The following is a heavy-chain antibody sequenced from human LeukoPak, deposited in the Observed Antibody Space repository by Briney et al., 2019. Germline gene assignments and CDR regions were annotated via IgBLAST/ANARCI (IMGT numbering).Heavy chain of an antibody. CDR2: ISGSGGST. J-gene: IGHJ4*02. D-gene: IGHD6-19*01. CDR3: AKDAGRLAVADFAY. CDR1: GFTVSNNY. Sequence: GGSLRLSCEASGFTVSNNYMSWVRQAPGQGLEWVWAISGSGGSTYYADTVKGRFTISRGNSKSTLYMQMNSLRAEDTAVYYCAKDAGRLAVADFAYCGQGTLVTVSS. V-gene: IGHV3-23*01.